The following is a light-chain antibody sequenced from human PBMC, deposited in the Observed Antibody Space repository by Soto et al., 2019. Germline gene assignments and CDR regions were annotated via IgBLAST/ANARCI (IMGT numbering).Light chain of an antibody. V-gene: IGKV3-15*01. CDR1: QSVSSN. J-gene: IGKJ2*01. Sequence: EIVMTQSPATLSVSPGERATLSFRASQSVSSNLAWYQQKPGQAPRLLIYGASTRATGIPARFSGSGSGTEFTLTISSLQSEDFAVYYCQQYNNWYIFGQGTKLEIK. CDR2: GAS. CDR3: QQYNNWYI.